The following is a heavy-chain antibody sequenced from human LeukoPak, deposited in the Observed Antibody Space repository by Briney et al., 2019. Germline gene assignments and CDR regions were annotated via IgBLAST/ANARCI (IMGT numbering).Heavy chain of an antibody. Sequence: PVQPLDSPSVSSSGSTIYYADSVKGRFTISRDNAKNSLYLQMNSLRAEDTAVYYCARDRGRYFAPYYYMDVWGKGTTVTISS. J-gene: IGHJ6*03. CDR2: SSSGSTI. D-gene: IGHD3-9*01. V-gene: IGHV3-69-1*01. CDR3: ARDRGRYFAPYYYMDV.